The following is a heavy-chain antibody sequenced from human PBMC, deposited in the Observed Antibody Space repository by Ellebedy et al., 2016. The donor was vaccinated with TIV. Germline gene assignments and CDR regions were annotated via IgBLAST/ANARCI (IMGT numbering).Heavy chain of an antibody. D-gene: IGHD3/OR15-3a*01. J-gene: IGHJ5*02. CDR2: MKPGSGHT. V-gene: IGHV1-8*01. Sequence: AASVKVSCKASGYTFTDYDINWARQATGQGLEYLGWMKPGSGHTGYAQKFEGRVTMTRNTSTSTAYMELSSLRSDDTAVYYCVVGLFHPWGQGTLVSVSS. CDR1: GYTFTDYD. CDR3: VVGLFHP.